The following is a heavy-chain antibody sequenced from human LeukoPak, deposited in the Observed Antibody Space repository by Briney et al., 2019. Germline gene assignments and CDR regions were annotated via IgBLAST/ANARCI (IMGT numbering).Heavy chain of an antibody. CDR3: ARRRRGISDFKKYFDF. V-gene: IGHV4-39*01. CDR1: GVSIGSRSYY. J-gene: IGHJ4*02. D-gene: IGHD3/OR15-3a*01. CDR2: IYYTGST. Sequence: PSETLSLTCTVSGVSIGSRSYYWGWIRRPPGKGLEWIGSIYYTGSTDYNPSLKSRVTISVDASKNQLSLKLRSVTAADTAVYYCARRRRGISDFKKYFDFWGQGTLVTVSS.